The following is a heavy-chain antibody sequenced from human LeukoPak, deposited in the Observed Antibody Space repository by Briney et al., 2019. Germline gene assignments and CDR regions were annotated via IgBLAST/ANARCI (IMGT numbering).Heavy chain of an antibody. CDR2: IYTSGSIYTSGST. CDR3: AGDSSGFDLFDF. J-gene: IGHJ4*02. Sequence: SETLSLTCTVSGGSISSYYWSWIRQPAGKGLEWIGRIYTSGSIYTSGSTNYNPSLKSRVTMSVDTSKNQFSLRLTSVTAADSAVYYCAGDSSGFDLFDFWGQGTLVTVSS. D-gene: IGHD3-22*01. V-gene: IGHV4-4*07. CDR1: GGSISSYY.